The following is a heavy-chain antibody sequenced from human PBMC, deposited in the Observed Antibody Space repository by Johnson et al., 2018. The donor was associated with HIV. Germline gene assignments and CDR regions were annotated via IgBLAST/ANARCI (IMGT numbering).Heavy chain of an antibody. CDR1: GFTFSSYA. CDR3: ARYSGSARAFDI. V-gene: IGHV3-30-3*01. CDR2: ISYDGSNK. D-gene: IGHD1-26*01. J-gene: IGHJ3*02. Sequence: VQLVESGGGVVQPGRSLRLSCAASGFTFSSYAMHWVRQAPGKGLEWVAVISYDGSNKYYADSVKGRFTISRDNSKYTLYLQMNSLRAEDTAVYYCARYSGSARAFDIWGQGTMVTVSS.